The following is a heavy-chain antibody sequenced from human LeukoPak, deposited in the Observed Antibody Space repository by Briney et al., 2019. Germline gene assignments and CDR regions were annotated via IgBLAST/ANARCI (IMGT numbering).Heavy chain of an antibody. CDR2: IYYSGST. V-gene: IGHV4-39*01. Sequence: SETLSLTCTVSGGSISSSSYYWGWIRQPPGKGPEWIGSIYYSGSTYYNPSLKSRVTISVDTSKNQFSLKLSSVTAADTAVYYCARLEKVAIVVVPAADNWFDPWGQGTLVTVSS. J-gene: IGHJ5*02. CDR1: GGSISSSSYY. CDR3: ARLEKVAIVVVPAADNWFDP. D-gene: IGHD2-2*01.